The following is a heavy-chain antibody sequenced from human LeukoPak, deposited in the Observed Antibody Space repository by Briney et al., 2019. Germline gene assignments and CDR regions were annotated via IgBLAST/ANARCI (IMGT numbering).Heavy chain of an antibody. Sequence: PSQTLSLTCTVSGGSISSGDYYWSWICQPPGKGLEWIGYIYYSGSTYYNPSLKSRVTISVDTSKNQFSLKLSSVTAADTAVYYCARGSWFGESSGVDYWGQGTLVTVSS. CDR2: IYYSGST. V-gene: IGHV4-30-4*08. CDR1: GGSISSGDYY. CDR3: ARGSWFGESSGVDY. D-gene: IGHD3-10*01. J-gene: IGHJ4*02.